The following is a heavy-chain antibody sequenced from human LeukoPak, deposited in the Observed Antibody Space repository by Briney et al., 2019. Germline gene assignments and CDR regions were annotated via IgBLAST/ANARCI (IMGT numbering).Heavy chain of an antibody. D-gene: IGHD6-6*01. Sequence: KSSETLSLTCAVYGGSFSGYYWSWIRQPPGKGLEWIGEINHSGSTNYNPSLKSRVTISVDTSKNQFSLKLSSVTAADTAVYYCAREYSSSSDELSYYYYMDVWGKGTTVTVSS. CDR3: AREYSSSSDELSYYYYMDV. CDR2: INHSGST. V-gene: IGHV4-34*01. CDR1: GGSFSGYY. J-gene: IGHJ6*03.